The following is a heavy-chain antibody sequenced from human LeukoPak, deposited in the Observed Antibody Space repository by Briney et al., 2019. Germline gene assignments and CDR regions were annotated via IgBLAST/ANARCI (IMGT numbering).Heavy chain of an antibody. V-gene: IGHV3-74*01. J-gene: IGHJ4*02. CDR2: IRGDENET. CDR3: ARGHVPGSTRHWDF. CDR1: GFTFSSHW. Sequence: GGSLRLSCEASGFTFSSHWMHWVRQVPGKGLVWVARIRGDENETDYADSVKGRFTISRDNAKNTLYLQMNSLRVEDTAVYFCARGHVPGSTRHWDFWGQGTLVTVSS. D-gene: IGHD3-10*01.